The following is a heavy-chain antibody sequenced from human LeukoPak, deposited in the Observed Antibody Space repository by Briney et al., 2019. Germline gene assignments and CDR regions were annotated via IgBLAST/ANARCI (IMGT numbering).Heavy chain of an antibody. CDR2: VSGNGATT. D-gene: IGHD4-11*01. J-gene: IGHJ4*02. Sequence: GGSLRVSCAASGFTFSSYAMSWVRLAPGKGLKWVSTVSGNGATTYYADSVKGRFTISRDNSKNTLDLQMSSLRAEDTAIYFCARVPHPTYYFDYWGRGTLVTVSS. CDR3: ARVPHPTYYFDY. CDR1: GFTFSSYA. V-gene: IGHV3-23*01.